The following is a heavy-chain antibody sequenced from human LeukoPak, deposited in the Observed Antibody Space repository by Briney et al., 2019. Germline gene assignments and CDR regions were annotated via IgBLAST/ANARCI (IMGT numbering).Heavy chain of an antibody. CDR1: GGTFSSYA. J-gene: IGHJ3*02. CDR3: AREGMDIVVVVAAMGAFDI. Sequence: SVKVSCKASGGTFSSYAISWVRQAPGQGLEWMGGITPIFGTANYAQKFQGRVTITADKSTSTAYMELSSLRSEDTAVYYCAREGMDIVVVVAAMGAFDIWGQGTMVTVSS. V-gene: IGHV1-69*06. CDR2: ITPIFGTA. D-gene: IGHD2-15*01.